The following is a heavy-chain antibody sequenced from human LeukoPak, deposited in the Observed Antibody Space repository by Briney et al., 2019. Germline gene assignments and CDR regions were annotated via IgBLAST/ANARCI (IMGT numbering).Heavy chain of an antibody. CDR3: VRLRWELMAPYFDH. D-gene: IGHD1-26*01. CDR2: IYQTWST. CDR1: TDSTNTYY. V-gene: IGHV4-59*01. Sequence: SETLSLTCSVSTDSTNTYYWSWIRQSPGKGLEWIGHIYQTWSTDYSPSFRSRVTISIDMSKKEFSLKLTSVTVADTAMYYCVRLRWELMAPYFDHWGQGAFVIVSS. J-gene: IGHJ4*02.